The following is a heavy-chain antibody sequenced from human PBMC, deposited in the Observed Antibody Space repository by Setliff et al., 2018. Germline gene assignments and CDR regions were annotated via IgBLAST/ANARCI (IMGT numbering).Heavy chain of an antibody. V-gene: IGHV4-39*07. D-gene: IGHD3-3*01. J-gene: IGHJ1*01. CDR2: VYYGGNT. CDR3: ASGYNFWSGYFVVAESYQY. CDR1: GVSIRSYNYY. Sequence: NPSETLSLTCTVSGVSIRSYNYYWSWIRQPPGKGLEWVGSVYYGGNTSYNPSLKSRVTISLGTSKNQFSLRLTSVTAADTALYYCASGYNFWSGYFVVAESYQYWGQGTLVTVSS.